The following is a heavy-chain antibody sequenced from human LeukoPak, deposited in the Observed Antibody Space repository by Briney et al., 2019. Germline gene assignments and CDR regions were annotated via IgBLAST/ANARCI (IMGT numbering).Heavy chain of an antibody. CDR1: GGTISSYT. V-gene: IGHV1-69*02. J-gene: IGHJ4*02. CDR2: IIPILGIA. CDR3: ARTPISSIAALFDY. D-gene: IGHD6-6*01. Sequence: GASVKVSCKASGGTISSYTISWVRQAPGQGLEWMGRIIPILGIANYAQKFQGRVTITADKSTSTAYMELSSLRSEDTAVYYCARTPISSIAALFDYWGQGTLVTVSS.